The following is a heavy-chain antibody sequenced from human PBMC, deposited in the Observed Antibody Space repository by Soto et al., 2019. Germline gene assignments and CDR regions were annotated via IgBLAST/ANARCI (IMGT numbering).Heavy chain of an antibody. J-gene: IGHJ4*02. CDR3: ARDLSPGPDLIVYPDAY. Sequence: PGGSLRLSCAASGFTFRSYSMNWVPQAPGKGLEWVSSISSSSSYIYYADSVKGRFTISRDNAKNSLYLQMNSLRAEDTAVYYCARDLSPGPDLIVYPDAYWGQRTLVTGS. CDR2: ISSSSSYI. V-gene: IGHV3-21*01. D-gene: IGHD2-8*01. CDR1: GFTFRSYS.